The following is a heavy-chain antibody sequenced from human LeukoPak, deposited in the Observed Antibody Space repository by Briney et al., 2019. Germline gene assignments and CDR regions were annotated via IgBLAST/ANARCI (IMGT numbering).Heavy chain of an antibody. J-gene: IGHJ4*02. V-gene: IGHV1-2*02. CDR2: INPNSGGT. Sequence: ASVKVSCKSSGYXFTSYYIHWVRQAPGQGLEWMGRINPNSGGTSYAQKFQGRVTVTRDTSITTVYMELSSLKSEDTAVYYCARGVEAVDSWGQGTLVTVSS. CDR3: ARGVEAVDS. CDR1: GYXFTSYY. D-gene: IGHD2-8*02.